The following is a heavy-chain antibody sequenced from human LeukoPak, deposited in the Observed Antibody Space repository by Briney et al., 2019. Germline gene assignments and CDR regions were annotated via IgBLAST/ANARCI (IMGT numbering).Heavy chain of an antibody. CDR2: IHYSGTT. CDR1: GGSISSGSYY. CDR3: ARQVAAMGGAFDI. D-gene: IGHD2-15*01. V-gene: IGHV4-39*01. J-gene: IGHJ3*02. Sequence: SETLSLTCSVSGGSISSGSYYWGWFRQPPGKGLEWIGSIHYSGTTYYNPSLKSRVTISVDTSKNQFSLKLRSVTAADTAVYYCARQVAAMGGAFDIWGQGTMVTVSS.